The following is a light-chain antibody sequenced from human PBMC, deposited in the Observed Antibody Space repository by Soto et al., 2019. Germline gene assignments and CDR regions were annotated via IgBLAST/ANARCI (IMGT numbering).Light chain of an antibody. Sequence: EILLTQSPAPLSLSPGARATLSCRATQSVRTFLAWYQQSPGQSPRLLIYDVSNRAAGIPDRLRGSGSGADFALTVSSREPEDFAVYYCRLSFNFGGGAKVEV. J-gene: IGKJ4*01. V-gene: IGKV3-11*01. CDR2: DVS. CDR1: QSVRTF. CDR3: RLSFN.